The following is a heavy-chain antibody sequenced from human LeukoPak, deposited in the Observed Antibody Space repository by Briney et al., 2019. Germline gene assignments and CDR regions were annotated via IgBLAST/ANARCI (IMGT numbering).Heavy chain of an antibody. CDR3: AREHYYYYYMDV. CDR1: GFTFSSYS. Sequence: PGGSLSLSCAASGFTFSSYSMNWVRQAPGKGLEWVSYISSSSSTIYYADSVKGRFTISRDNAKNSLYLQMNSLRAEDTAVYYCAREHYYYYYMDVWGRGTTVTVSS. J-gene: IGHJ6*03. V-gene: IGHV3-48*01. CDR2: ISSSSSTI.